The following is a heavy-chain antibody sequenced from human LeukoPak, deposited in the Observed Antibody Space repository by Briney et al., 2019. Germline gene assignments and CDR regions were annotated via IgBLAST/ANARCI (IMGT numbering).Heavy chain of an antibody. J-gene: IGHJ3*02. CDR2: IKSKTDGGTS. V-gene: IGHV3-15*01. Sequence: PGGSLRLSCAASGLTFSDAWMSWVRQAPGKGLEWVGRIKSKTDGGTSDYGAPVKGRFIISRDDSKNTLYLQMNGLKIEDTAVYYCITDPGEWEPIWGQGTMVTVSS. CDR1: GLTFSDAW. CDR3: ITDPGEWEPI. D-gene: IGHD1-26*01.